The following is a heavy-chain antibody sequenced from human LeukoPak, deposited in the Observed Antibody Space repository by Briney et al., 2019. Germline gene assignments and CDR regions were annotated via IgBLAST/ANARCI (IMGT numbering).Heavy chain of an antibody. D-gene: IGHD1-14*01. J-gene: IGHJ5*02. CDR3: ARDNPPAGGWFDP. Sequence: SETLSLTCTVSGGSLTSYYWSWIRQPPGKGLEWIGYIYYSGSTNYNPSLKSRVTISVDTSKNQFSLKLRSVTAADTAVYYCARDNPPAGGWFDPWGQGTLVTVSS. CDR1: GGSLTSYY. CDR2: IYYSGST. V-gene: IGHV4-59*01.